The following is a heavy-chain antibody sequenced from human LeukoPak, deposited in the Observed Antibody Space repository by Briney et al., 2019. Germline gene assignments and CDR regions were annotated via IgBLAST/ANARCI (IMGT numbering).Heavy chain of an antibody. CDR1: GFTFSSYA. D-gene: IGHD4-23*01. Sequence: GGSLRLSCAASGFTFSSYAMSWVRQAPGKGLEWVSSISNSGSSTFYADSVKGRFTISRDYSKNTVYLQMNSLRAEDTAVYYCAKRGGNFDSRNFDYWGQGTLVTVSS. J-gene: IGHJ4*02. CDR3: AKRGGNFDSRNFDY. CDR2: ISNSGSST. V-gene: IGHV3-23*01.